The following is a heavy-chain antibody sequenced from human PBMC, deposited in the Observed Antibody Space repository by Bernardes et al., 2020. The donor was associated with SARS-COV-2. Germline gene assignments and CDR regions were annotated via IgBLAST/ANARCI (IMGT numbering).Heavy chain of an antibody. V-gene: IGHV3-33*01. Sequence: GGSLRLSRAASGFTFSSYAMHWVRQAPGKGLEWVAVTWSDGSNKFYADSVKGRFTVSRDNFKNTLYLQMNSLRAEDTAIYYCARDQGGSYCNIDYWGQGTLVTVSS. CDR2: TWSDGSNK. D-gene: IGHD1-26*01. CDR3: ARDQGGSYCNIDY. CDR1: GFTFSSYA. J-gene: IGHJ4*02.